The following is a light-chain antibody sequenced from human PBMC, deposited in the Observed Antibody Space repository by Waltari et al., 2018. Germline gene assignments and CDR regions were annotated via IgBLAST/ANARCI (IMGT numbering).Light chain of an antibody. CDR1: QTVDTY. CDR3: QQRRRWPLT. V-gene: IGKV3-11*01. J-gene: IGKJ4*01. Sequence: EIVLTQSPATLSLSPGERATLSCRASQTVDTYLAWYQQRPGQAPRLLIYYTSNRATGIPDRFSGSGSETDFTLTISSLEPEDFAVYYCQQRRRWPLTFGGGSKVEI. CDR2: YTS.